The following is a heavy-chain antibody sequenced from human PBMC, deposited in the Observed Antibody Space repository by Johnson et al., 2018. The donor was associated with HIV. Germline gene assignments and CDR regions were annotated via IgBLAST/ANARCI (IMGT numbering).Heavy chain of an antibody. V-gene: IGHV3-33*06. CDR1: GFTFSSYG. CDR3: AKTLSPVSPDAFDI. D-gene: IGHD3-10*01. J-gene: IGHJ3*02. CDR2: IWYDGSNK. Sequence: VQLVESGGGVVQPGRSLRLSCAASGFTFSSYGMHWVRQAPGKGLEWVAVIWYDGSNKYYADSVKGRFTISRDNSKNTLYLQMNSLRAEDTAVYYCAKTLSPVSPDAFDIWGQGTMVTVSA.